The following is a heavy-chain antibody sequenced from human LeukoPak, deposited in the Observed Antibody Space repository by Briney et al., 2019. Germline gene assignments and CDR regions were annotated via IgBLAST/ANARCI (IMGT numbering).Heavy chain of an antibody. V-gene: IGHV3-48*03. Sequence: GGSLRLSCAASAFTFSSYDMNWVRQAPGKGLEWISYISSSGSTIYYAHSVKGRFTISRDNAKNSLYLQMNSLRAEDTAIYYCARANWNYGYYYYYGLDVWGQGTTVTVSS. CDR1: AFTFSSYD. CDR2: ISSSGSTI. D-gene: IGHD1-7*01. CDR3: ARANWNYGYYYYYGLDV. J-gene: IGHJ6*02.